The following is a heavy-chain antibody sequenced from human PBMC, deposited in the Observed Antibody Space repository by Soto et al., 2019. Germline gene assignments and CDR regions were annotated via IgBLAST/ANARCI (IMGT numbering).Heavy chain of an antibody. CDR1: GDSISNLDYF. D-gene: IGHD1-20*01. J-gene: IGHJ4*02. CDR2: IYKSATT. CDR3: VRARSCINGRGFPNWLDY. Sequence: SETLSLTCSVSGDSISNLDYFWAWIRQPPGQALEYIGYIYKSATTYYNPSFESRVAISVDTSKSQFSLNVTSVTAADPAVYDPVRARSCINGRGFPNWLDYGGQGPMETIYS. V-gene: IGHV4-30-4*01.